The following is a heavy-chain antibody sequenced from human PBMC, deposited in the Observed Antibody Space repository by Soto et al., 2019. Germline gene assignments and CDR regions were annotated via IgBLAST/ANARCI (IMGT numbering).Heavy chain of an antibody. CDR2: SSWNSGSI. Sequence: EVQLVESGGGLVQPGRSLRLSCAASGFTFDDYAMHWVRQAPGKGLEWVSGSSWNSGSIGYADSVKGRFTISRDNAKNSLYLQMNSLRAEDTALYYCAKAGGGYCSGGSCYSDEGGAFDIWGQGTMVTVSS. CDR3: AKAGGGYCSGGSCYSDEGGAFDI. V-gene: IGHV3-9*01. CDR1: GFTFDDYA. J-gene: IGHJ3*02. D-gene: IGHD2-15*01.